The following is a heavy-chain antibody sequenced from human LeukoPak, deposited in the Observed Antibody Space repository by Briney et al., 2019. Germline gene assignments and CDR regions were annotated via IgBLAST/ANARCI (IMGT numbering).Heavy chain of an antibody. CDR3: ARKVTTGYWFDP. CDR2: MNPNSGNT. CDR1: GYTFTSYD. V-gene: IGHV1-8*01. J-gene: IGHJ5*02. D-gene: IGHD4-17*01. Sequence: ASVKVSCKASGYTFTSYDINRVRQATGQGLEWMGWMNPNSGNTGHAQKFQGRVTMTRNTSISTAYMELSSLRSEDTAVYYCARKVTTGYWFDPWGQGTLVTVSS.